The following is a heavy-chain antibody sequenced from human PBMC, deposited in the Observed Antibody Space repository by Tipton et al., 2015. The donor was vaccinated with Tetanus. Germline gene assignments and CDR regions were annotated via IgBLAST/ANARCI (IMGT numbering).Heavy chain of an antibody. CDR3: VTGRVFDY. CDR2: ISSTSSYI. Sequence: SLRLSCAASGFTFSSHSINWVRQSPGKGLQWVSSISSTSSYISYRDSVKGRFTISRDNGRNPLFLQMNNLTEEDTGIYYCVTGRVFDYWGQGTLVTVSS. CDR1: GFTFSSHS. J-gene: IGHJ4*02. V-gene: IGHV3-21*01.